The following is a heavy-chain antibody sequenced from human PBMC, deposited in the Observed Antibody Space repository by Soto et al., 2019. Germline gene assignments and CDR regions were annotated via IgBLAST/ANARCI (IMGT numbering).Heavy chain of an antibody. CDR2: INHSGST. D-gene: IGHD4-17*01. V-gene: IGHV4-34*01. Sequence: QVQLQQWGAGLLKPSETLSLTCAVYGGSFSGYYWSWIRQPPGKGLEWIGEINHSGSTNYNPSLKSRVTIAVDTAKNQFSLKLSSVTAAATAVYYCARGRTVTTYGWRYGMDVWGQGTTVTVSS. J-gene: IGHJ6*02. CDR1: GGSFSGYY. CDR3: ARGRTVTTYGWRYGMDV.